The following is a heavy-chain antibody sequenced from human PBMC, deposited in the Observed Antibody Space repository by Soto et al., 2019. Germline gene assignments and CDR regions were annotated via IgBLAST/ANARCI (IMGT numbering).Heavy chain of an antibody. CDR1: GYTFTNYY. D-gene: IGHD6-13*01. CDR2: IRPSGGRT. J-gene: IGHJ4*02. CDR3: ARDSLGIAAAGGFDY. Sequence: ASVKVSCKASGYTFTNYYIHWVRQAPGQGLEWLGIIRPSGGRTEYAQRFQGRVTMTRDTSTSTVYMELTSLTSEDTAVYYCARDSLGIAAAGGFDYWGQGTLVTVSS. V-gene: IGHV1-46*01.